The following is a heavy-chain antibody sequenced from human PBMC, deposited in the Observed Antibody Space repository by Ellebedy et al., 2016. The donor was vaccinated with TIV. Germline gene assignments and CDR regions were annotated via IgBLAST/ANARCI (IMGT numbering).Heavy chain of an antibody. CDR3: ARDQPYYYDSSGYAYYYGMDV. CDR2: ISSSSSTI. CDR1: GFTFSSYS. D-gene: IGHD3-22*01. Sequence: GGSLRLXXAASGFTFSSYSMNWVRQAPGKGLEWVSYISSSSSTIYYADSVKGRFTISRDNAKNTLYLQMNSLRAEDTAVYYCARDQPYYYDSSGYAYYYGMDVWGQGTTVTVSS. J-gene: IGHJ6*02. V-gene: IGHV3-48*04.